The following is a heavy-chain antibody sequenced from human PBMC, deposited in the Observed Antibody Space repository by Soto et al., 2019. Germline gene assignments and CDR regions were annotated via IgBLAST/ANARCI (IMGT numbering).Heavy chain of an antibody. V-gene: IGHV3-33*01. CDR1: GFTFSSFG. J-gene: IGHJ4*02. Sequence: GGSLRLSCAASGFTFSSFGMHWVRQGPGTGLEWVAVIWYDGSNKYYADSVKGRFTISRDNSKNTLYLQMNSLRAEDTAVYYCAREVSYYASSGYYYAFDYWGQGT. D-gene: IGHD3-22*01. CDR3: AREVSYYASSGYYYAFDY. CDR2: IWYDGSNK.